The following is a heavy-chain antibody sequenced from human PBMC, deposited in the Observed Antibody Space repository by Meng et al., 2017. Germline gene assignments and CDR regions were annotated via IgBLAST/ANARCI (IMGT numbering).Heavy chain of an antibody. CDR1: GGTFSSYA. V-gene: IGHV1-2*06. CDR3: ARDGGNYDFDY. CDR2: IIPSSGDA. Sequence: QGQLVQAGAEVKKPGSAVKVSCKASGGTFSSYAISWVRQAPGQGLEWMGRIIPSSGDANSAQKFLGRVTLTWDTSISTAYMELSSLRSDDTAIYYCARDGGNYDFDYWGQGTLVTVSS. J-gene: IGHJ4*02. D-gene: IGHD1-7*01.